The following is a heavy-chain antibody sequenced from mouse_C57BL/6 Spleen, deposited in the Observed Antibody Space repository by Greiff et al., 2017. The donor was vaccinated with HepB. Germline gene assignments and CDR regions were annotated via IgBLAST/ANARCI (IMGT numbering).Heavy chain of an antibody. Sequence: VQLKESGAELVRPGASVKLSCTASGFNIKDDYMHWVKQRPEQGLEWIGWIDPENGDTEYAPKFQGKATITADTSSNTAYLQLSSLTSEDTAVYYCTTNWERASWGQGTLVPVSA. J-gene: IGHJ3*01. D-gene: IGHD4-1*01. CDR3: TTNWERAS. CDR2: IDPENGDT. CDR1: GFNIKDDY. V-gene: IGHV14-4*01.